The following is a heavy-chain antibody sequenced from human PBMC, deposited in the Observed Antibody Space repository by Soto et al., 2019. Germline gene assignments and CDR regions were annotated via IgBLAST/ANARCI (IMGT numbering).Heavy chain of an antibody. D-gene: IGHD3-9*01. CDR1: GFTFSDYY. CDR2: ISSSGSTI. CDR3: ARIAAYYDILTGYSGYYYYMDV. V-gene: IGHV3-11*01. Sequence: GGSLRLSCASSGFTFSDYYMIWIRQAPGKGLEWVSYISSSGSTIYYADSVKGRFTISRDNAKNSLYLQMNSLRAEDTAVYYCARIAAYYDILTGYSGYYYYMDVWGKGTTVTVSS. J-gene: IGHJ6*03.